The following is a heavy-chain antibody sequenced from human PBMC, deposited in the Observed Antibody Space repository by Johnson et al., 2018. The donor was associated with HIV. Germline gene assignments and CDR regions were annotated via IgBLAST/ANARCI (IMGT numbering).Heavy chain of an antibody. Sequence: VQLVESGGGLVQPGGSLRLSCAASRFTVSGNYMTWVRQAPGKGPEWVSVVYSAGHTYYADSVKGRFTISRDNSKNSLFLQMNRLRVEDTAVYYCARSGGYPNAFHVWGQGTVVIVSS. CDR1: RFTVSGNY. V-gene: IGHV3-66*01. CDR3: ARSGGYPNAFHV. J-gene: IGHJ3*01. D-gene: IGHD6-13*01. CDR2: VYSAGHT.